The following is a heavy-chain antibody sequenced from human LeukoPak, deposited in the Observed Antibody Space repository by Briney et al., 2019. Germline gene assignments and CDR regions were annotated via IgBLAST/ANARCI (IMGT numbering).Heavy chain of an antibody. CDR1: GFTFSDYY. V-gene: IGHV3-11*05. CDR2: ISSSSSYT. J-gene: IGHJ4*02. Sequence: GGSLRLSCAASGFTFSDYYMSWVRQAPGKGLEWVSYISSSSSYTNYADSVKGRFTISRDNAKNSLYLQMNSLRAEDTAVYYCARVSGYESFDYWGQGTLVTVSS. CDR3: ARVSGYESFDY. D-gene: IGHD5-12*01.